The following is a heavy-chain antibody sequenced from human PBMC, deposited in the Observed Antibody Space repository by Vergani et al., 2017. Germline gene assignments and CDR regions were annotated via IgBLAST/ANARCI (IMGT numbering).Heavy chain of an antibody. Sequence: EVHLVESGGGLVQPGRSLRLSCSGSGFTLGDYAMTWVRQAPGKGLEWVAFIWSKPYGGTTEYAASVKGRFTISRDDSKSIADLQMSSLKAEDTSVYYCTRYRLDDSYTYFDYWGQGTLVTVSP. V-gene: IGHV3-49*04. CDR2: IWSKPYGGTT. CDR1: GFTLGDYA. CDR3: TRYRLDDSYTYFDY. D-gene: IGHD3-16*02. J-gene: IGHJ4*02.